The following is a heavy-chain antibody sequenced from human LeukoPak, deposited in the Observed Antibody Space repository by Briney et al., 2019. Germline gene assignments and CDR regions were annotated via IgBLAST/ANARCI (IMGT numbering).Heavy chain of an antibody. V-gene: IGHV3-48*03. D-gene: IGHD5-18*01. CDR2: ISSSGSTI. CDR3: ARDPEDTAMVSFDY. J-gene: IGHJ4*02. Sequence: GGSLRLSCAASGFTFSSYEMNWVRQAPGKGLEWVSYISSSGSTIYYADSVKGRFTISRDSAKNSLYLQMNSLRAEDTAVYYCARDPEDTAMVSFDYWGQGTLVTVSS. CDR1: GFTFSSYE.